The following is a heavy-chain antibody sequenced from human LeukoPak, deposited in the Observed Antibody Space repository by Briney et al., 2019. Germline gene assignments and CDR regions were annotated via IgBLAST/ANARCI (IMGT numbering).Heavy chain of an antibody. CDR3: AKDHIAAAGNLPHYFDY. D-gene: IGHD6-13*01. CDR2: ISGSGGST. CDR1: GFTFSSYG. V-gene: IGHV3-23*01. J-gene: IGHJ4*02. Sequence: PGGTLRLSCAASGFTFSSYGMSWVRQAPGKGLEWVSAISGSGGSTYYADSVKGRFTISRDNSKNTLYLQMNSLRAEDTAVYYCAKDHIAAAGNLPHYFDYWGQGTLVTVSS.